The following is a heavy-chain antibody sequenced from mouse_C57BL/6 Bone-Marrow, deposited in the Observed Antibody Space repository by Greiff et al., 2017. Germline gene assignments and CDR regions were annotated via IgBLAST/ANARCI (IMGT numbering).Heavy chain of an antibody. CDR1: GFNIKDDY. CDR2: IDPENGDT. J-gene: IGHJ1*03. Sequence: EVQLQESGAELVRPGASVKLSCTASGFNIKDDYMHWVKQRPEQGLEWIGWIDPENGDTEYASKFQGKATITADTSSNTAYLQLSSLTSEDTAVYYCTFYYYGSSSYWYFDVWGTGTTVTVSS. CDR3: TFYYYGSSSYWYFDV. V-gene: IGHV14-4*01. D-gene: IGHD1-1*01.